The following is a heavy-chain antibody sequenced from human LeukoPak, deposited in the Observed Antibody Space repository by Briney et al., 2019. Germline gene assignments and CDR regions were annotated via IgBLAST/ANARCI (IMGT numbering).Heavy chain of an antibody. Sequence: PSETLSLTCTVSVYSIHSDYYWGWIRPPPGKGLEWIGSIYHSGSTFYNSSLKSRGTISVDTSKNQFPLKPTSVTSAAPAVFFFAREVYSSSWSPPEYFDTSGRGTLVTVSS. CDR3: AREVYSSSWSPPEYFDT. D-gene: IGHD6-13*01. J-gene: IGHJ2*01. CDR1: VYSIHSDYY. CDR2: IYHSGST. V-gene: IGHV4-38-2*02.